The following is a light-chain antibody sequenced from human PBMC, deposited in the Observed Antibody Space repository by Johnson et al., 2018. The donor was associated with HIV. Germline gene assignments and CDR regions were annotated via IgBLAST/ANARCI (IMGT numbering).Light chain of an antibody. V-gene: IGLV1-51*01. J-gene: IGLJ1*01. Sequence: QSVLTQPPSVSAAPGQKVTISCSGSSSNIGNNYVSWYQQLPGTAPKLLIYDNNKRPSGIADRFSGSKSGTSATLGITGLQTGDAADYYCVTCDNGLSGYVFGSGTKVTVL. CDR3: VTCDNGLSGYV. CDR2: DNN. CDR1: SSNIGNNY.